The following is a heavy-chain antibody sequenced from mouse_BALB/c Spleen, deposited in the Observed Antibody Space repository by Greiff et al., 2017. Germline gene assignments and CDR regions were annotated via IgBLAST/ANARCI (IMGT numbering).Heavy chain of an antibody. Sequence: VQLQQSGAELVRPGALVKLSCTASGFNIKDYYMHWVKQRPEQGLEWIGWIDPENGNTIYDPKFQGKASITADTSSNTAYLQLSSLTSEDTAVYYCAFITPFADWGQGTLVTVSA. CDR3: AFITPFAD. V-gene: IGHV14-1*02. J-gene: IGHJ3*01. CDR1: GFNIKDYY. CDR2: IDPENGNT. D-gene: IGHD1-2*01.